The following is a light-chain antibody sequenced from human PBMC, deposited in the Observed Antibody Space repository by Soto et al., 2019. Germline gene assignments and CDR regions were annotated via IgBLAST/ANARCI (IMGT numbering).Light chain of an antibody. CDR1: QNINNW. CDR2: DAS. V-gene: IGKV1-5*01. J-gene: IGKJ1*01. Sequence: DIQMTQSPSTLSASIGDRVTITCRASQNINNWIAWYQQKPGKAPKFLIYDASTLESGVPSRFSGSGFGTDFTFTISSLQPEDIATYYCQQYDNLPTWTFGQGTKVDIK. CDR3: QQYDNLPTWT.